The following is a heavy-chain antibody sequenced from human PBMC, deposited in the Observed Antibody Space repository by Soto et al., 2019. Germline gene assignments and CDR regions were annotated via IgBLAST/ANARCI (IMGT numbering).Heavy chain of an antibody. V-gene: IGHV3-74*01. CDR2: INSDGSST. CDR1: GFTFSSYW. Sequence: EVQLMESGGGLVQPGGSLRLSCAASGFTFSSYWMHWVRQAPGKGLVWVSRINSDGSSTTYAESVKGRFTISRDNAKNTLYLQMNSLRAEDTAVYYCVRGEGGWETYWGQGTLVTVSS. CDR3: VRGEGGWETY. D-gene: IGHD6-19*01. J-gene: IGHJ4*02.